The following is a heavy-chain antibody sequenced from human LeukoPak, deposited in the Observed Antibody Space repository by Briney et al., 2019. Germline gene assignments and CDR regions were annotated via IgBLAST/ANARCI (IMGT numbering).Heavy chain of an antibody. CDR3: ARGSAGRYFDY. V-gene: IGHV4-34*01. J-gene: IGHJ4*02. D-gene: IGHD3-10*01. Sequence: SETLSLTCAVYGGSFGGYYWSWIRQPPGKGLEWIGEINHSGSTNYNPSLKSRVTISVDTSKNQFSLKLSSVTAADTAVYYCARGSAGRYFDYWGQGTLVTVSS. CDR1: GGSFGGYY. CDR2: INHSGST.